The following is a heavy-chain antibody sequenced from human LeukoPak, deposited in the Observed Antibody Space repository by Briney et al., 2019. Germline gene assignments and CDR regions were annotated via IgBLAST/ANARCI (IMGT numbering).Heavy chain of an antibody. CDR2: IIPILGIA. D-gene: IGHD1-26*01. Sequence: ASVTVSCKASGGTFSSYAISWVRPAPGQGLEWMGRIIPILGIANYAQKFQGRVTITADKSTSTAYMELSSLRSEDTAVYYCARDRASRSYYYYGMDVWGQGTTVTVSS. CDR3: ARDRASRSYYYYGMDV. CDR1: GGTFSSYA. V-gene: IGHV1-69*04. J-gene: IGHJ6*02.